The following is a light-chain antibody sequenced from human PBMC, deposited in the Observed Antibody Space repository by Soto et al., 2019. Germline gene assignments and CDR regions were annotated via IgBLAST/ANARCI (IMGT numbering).Light chain of an antibody. CDR3: QSYDSSLSGYV. CDR2: ANN. J-gene: IGLJ1*01. CDR1: GSSLGENA. V-gene: IGLV1-40*01. Sequence: QSVLTQPPSVSAAPGQNVTISCSGDGSSLGENAMCWYQVLPGAAPKLLIYANNNRPSGVPDRFSGSKSGTSASLAITGLQAEDEADYYCQSYDSSLSGYVFGTGTKVTVL.